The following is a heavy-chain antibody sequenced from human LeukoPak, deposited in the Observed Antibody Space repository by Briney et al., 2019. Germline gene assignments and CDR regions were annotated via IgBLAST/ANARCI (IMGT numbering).Heavy chain of an antibody. J-gene: IGHJ1*01. CDR1: GASIGSSY. CDR2: ISTGGST. D-gene: IGHD3-22*01. Sequence: SETLSLTCTVSGASIGSSYCTWIRQPAGEGLEWLGRISTGGSTTYNPSFKSRVTMSVDMSKNQFSLKLTSVTAADTAVYYCARDQTYYVSSGYYYVTYLQHWGQGILVTVSS. V-gene: IGHV4-4*07. CDR3: ARDQTYYVSSGYYYVTYLQH.